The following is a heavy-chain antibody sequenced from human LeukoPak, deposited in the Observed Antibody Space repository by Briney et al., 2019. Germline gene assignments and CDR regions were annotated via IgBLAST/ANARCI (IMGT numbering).Heavy chain of an antibody. Sequence: ASVKVSCKASGYTFTGYYMHWVRQAPGQGLEWMGWINPKSGGTNYAQKFQGRVTMYRDTSISTAYMELSRLRSDDTDVYYCARDRGSGSLYYYYYGMDVWGQGTTVTVSS. CDR2: INPKSGGT. D-gene: IGHD3-10*01. V-gene: IGHV1-2*02. CDR1: GYTFTGYY. J-gene: IGHJ6*02. CDR3: ARDRGSGSLYYYYYGMDV.